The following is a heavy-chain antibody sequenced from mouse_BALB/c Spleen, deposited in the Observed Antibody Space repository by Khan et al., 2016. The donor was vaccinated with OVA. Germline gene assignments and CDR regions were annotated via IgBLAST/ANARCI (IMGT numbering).Heavy chain of an antibody. Sequence: EVQLQESGPGLVKPSQSLSLTCTVTGYSITSDYAWNWIRQFPGNKLEWMGYISYSGRTRYNPSLKSRISITRDTSKNQFFLQLNSVTNEDTATYYCARSVTITTVVATDFDYWGQGTTLPVSS. J-gene: IGHJ2*01. CDR2: ISYSGRT. CDR1: GYSITSDYA. CDR3: ARSVTITTVVATDFDY. V-gene: IGHV3-2*02. D-gene: IGHD1-1*01.